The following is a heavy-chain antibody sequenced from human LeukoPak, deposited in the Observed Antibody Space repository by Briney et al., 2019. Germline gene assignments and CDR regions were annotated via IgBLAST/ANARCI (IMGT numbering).Heavy chain of an antibody. D-gene: IGHD5-18*01. CDR1: GGSISSNNW. V-gene: IGHV4-4*02. J-gene: IGHJ4*02. CDR2: IYHSGSP. CDR3: ATRDQSRTDVVPPDY. Sequence: PSETLSLTCAVSGGSISSNNWWGWVRQPPGKGLEWIGEIYHSGSPNYNPSLKSRVTISVDKSRNHFSLNLSSVTAADTAVYYCATRDQSRTDVVPPDYWGQGALVTVSS.